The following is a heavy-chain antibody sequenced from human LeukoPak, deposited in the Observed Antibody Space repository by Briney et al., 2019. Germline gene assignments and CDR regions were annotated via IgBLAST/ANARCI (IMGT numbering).Heavy chain of an antibody. J-gene: IGHJ6*02. CDR1: GFTFSDYY. CDR2: ISSSSSYT. Sequence: GGSLRLSCAASGFTFSDYYMSWIRQAPGKGLEWVSYISSSSSYTNYADSVKGRFTISRDNAENSLYLQMNSLRAEDTAVYYCAGLSVAGTGYYGMDVWGQGTTVTVSS. D-gene: IGHD6-19*01. CDR3: AGLSVAGTGYYGMDV. V-gene: IGHV3-11*03.